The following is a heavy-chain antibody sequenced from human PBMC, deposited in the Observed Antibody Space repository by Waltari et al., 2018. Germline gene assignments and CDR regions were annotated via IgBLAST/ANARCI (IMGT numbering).Heavy chain of an antibody. D-gene: IGHD3-22*01. J-gene: IGHJ4*02. CDR3: ARVFFDSSGYFFDS. CDR1: GGSISSYY. CDR2: IYYSGST. V-gene: IGHV4-59*01. Sequence: QVQLQESGPGLVKPSETLSLICTISGGSISSYYWSWIRQPPGKGLEWIGYIYYSGSTNYTPSLKSRVSISVDTPKNQVSLKLSSVTAADTAVYYCARVFFDSSGYFFDSWGQGTLVTVSS.